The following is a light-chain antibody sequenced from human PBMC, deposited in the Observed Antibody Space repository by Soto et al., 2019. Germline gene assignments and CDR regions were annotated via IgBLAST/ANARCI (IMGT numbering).Light chain of an antibody. J-gene: IGKJ1*01. Sequence: DIHMTQSPSTLSASVGDRVTMACRASQSISPWLAWYQQKPGKAPKLLIYGASSLEGGVPSRFSGSGSGTDFTLTISSLQPDDFATYYCQQYSTSATFGQGTKVDIK. CDR3: QQYSTSAT. CDR2: GAS. CDR1: QSISPW. V-gene: IGKV1-5*01.